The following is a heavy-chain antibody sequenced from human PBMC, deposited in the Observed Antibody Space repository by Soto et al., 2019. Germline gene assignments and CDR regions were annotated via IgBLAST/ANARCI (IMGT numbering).Heavy chain of an antibody. CDR2: INPSGGST. CDR1: GYTFTSYY. CDR3: ASRIYDFWSGYSPYYYGMDV. Sequence: QVQLVQSGAEVKKPGASVKVSCKASGYTFTSYYMHWVRQAPGQGLEWMGIINPSGGSTSYAQKFPGRVTMTRDTSTSTVYMELSGLRSEDTAVYYCASRIYDFWSGYSPYYYGMDVWGQGTTVTVSS. D-gene: IGHD3-3*01. V-gene: IGHV1-46*01. J-gene: IGHJ6*02.